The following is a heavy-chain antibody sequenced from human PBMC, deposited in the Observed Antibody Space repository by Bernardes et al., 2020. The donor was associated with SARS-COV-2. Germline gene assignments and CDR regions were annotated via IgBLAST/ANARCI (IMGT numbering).Heavy chain of an antibody. V-gene: IGHV4-59*08. J-gene: IGHJ6*04. CDR1: GGSISSYY. CDR3: SGGLRPLLWFGEDRSPYGAVDV. D-gene: IGHD3-10*01. Sequence: SETLSLTCTVSGGSISSYYWSWIRQPPGKGLEWIGYIYYSGSTNYNPSLKSRVTISVDTSKNQFSLKLSSVTAADTAVYYCSGGLRPLLWFGEDRSPYGAVDVWGKGTTVTVSS. CDR2: IYYSGST.